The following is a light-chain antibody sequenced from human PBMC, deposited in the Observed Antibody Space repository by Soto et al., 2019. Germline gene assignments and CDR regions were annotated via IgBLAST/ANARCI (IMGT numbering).Light chain of an antibody. CDR2: EGS. V-gene: IGLV2-23*03. J-gene: IGLJ1*01. Sequence: QSVLTQPASVSGSPGQSITISCTGTSSDVGSYNLVSWYQQHPGKAPKLMIYEGSKRPSGVPNRFSGSKSGNTASLTISGLQAEDEADYYCCSYAGSSTFSYVFGTGTKVTVL. CDR1: SSDVGSYNL. CDR3: CSYAGSSTFSYV.